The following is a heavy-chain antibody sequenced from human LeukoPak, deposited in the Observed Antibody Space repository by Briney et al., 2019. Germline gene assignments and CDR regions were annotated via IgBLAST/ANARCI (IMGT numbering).Heavy chain of an antibody. V-gene: IGHV3-30*18. CDR2: ISYDGSNK. D-gene: IGHD5-18*01. Sequence: GESLRLSCAASGFTFSSYGMHWVRQAPGKGLEWVAVISYDGSNKYYADSVKGRFTISRDNSKNTLYLQMNSLRAEDTAVYYCAKGDVDTAMVRGYWGQGTLVTVSS. J-gene: IGHJ4*02. CDR3: AKGDVDTAMVRGY. CDR1: GFTFSSYG.